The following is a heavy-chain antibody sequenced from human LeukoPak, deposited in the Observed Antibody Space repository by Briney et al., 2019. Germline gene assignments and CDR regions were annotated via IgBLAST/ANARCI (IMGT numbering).Heavy chain of an antibody. CDR1: GGSFSGYY. J-gene: IGHJ4*02. V-gene: IGHV4-34*01. D-gene: IGHD6-19*01. CDR3: AGERWRVLPDY. CDR2: INHSGST. Sequence: NTSETLSLTCAVYGGSFSGYYWSWIRQPPGKGLEWIGEINHSGSTNYNPSLKSRVTISVDTSKNQFSLKLSSVTAADTAVYYCAGERWRVLPDYWGQGTLVTVSS.